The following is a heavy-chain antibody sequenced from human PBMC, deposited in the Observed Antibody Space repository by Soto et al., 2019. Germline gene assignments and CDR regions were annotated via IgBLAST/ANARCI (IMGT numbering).Heavy chain of an antibody. CDR1: GFTFGTYA. J-gene: IGHJ4*02. D-gene: IGHD3-22*01. Sequence: QPGGSLRLSCSGSGFTFGTYAMSWVRQAPGKGLEWVSIISASGTGTFSAASVKGRFAISRDNSRNTVHLQMNSLRPEDTAVYFCAKVHYYDSTGYFRHFDSWGQGTQVTVSS. CDR3: AKVHYYDSTGYFRHFDS. V-gene: IGHV3-23*01. CDR2: ISASGTGT.